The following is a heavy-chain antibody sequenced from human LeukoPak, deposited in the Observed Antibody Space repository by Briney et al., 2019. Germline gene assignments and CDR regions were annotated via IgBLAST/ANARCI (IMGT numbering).Heavy chain of an antibody. D-gene: IGHD4-17*01. CDR3: ARDLNSYDYGNFDY. CDR2: ISGSGGST. J-gene: IGHJ4*02. CDR1: GFTFSSYA. Sequence: PGGSLRLSCAASGFTFSSYAMSWVRQAPGKGLEWVSAISGSGGSTYYADSVKGRFTISRDNSKNTLYLQMNSLRAEDTAVYYCARDLNSYDYGNFDYWGQGTLVTVSS. V-gene: IGHV3-23*01.